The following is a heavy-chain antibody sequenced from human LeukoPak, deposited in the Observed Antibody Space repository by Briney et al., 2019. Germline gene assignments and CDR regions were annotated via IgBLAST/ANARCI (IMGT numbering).Heavy chain of an antibody. J-gene: IGHJ6*02. D-gene: IGHD3-10*01. CDR3: WVLLWFGDQTGRYGMDV. V-gene: IGHV3-15*01. CDR1: GFTFSNAW. Sequence: MSGGSLRLSCAASGFTFSNAWMSWVRQAPGKGLEWVGRIKSKTDGGTTDYAAPVKGRFTISRDDSKNTLYLQMNSLKTEDTAVYYCWVLLWFGDQTGRYGMDVWGQGTTVTVSS. CDR2: IKSKTDGGTT.